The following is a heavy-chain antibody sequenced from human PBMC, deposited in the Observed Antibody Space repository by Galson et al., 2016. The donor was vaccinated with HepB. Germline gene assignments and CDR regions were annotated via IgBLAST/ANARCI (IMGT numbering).Heavy chain of an antibody. CDR1: GFSLSTSGMC. J-gene: IGHJ3*01. D-gene: IGHD2-2*01. V-gene: IGHV2-70*11. CDR3: ARMRFNVVIPADGFDV. CDR2: IDWDDDK. Sequence: PALVKPTQTLTLTCTFSGFSLSTSGMCVSWIRQPPGKALEWLARIDWDDDKYYSTSLKTRLTISKDTSKNQVVLTMTNMDPVDTATYYCARMRFNVVIPADGFDVWGQRTMVTVSS.